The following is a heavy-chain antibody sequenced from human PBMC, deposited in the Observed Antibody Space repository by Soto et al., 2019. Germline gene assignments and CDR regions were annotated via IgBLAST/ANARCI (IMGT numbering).Heavy chain of an antibody. J-gene: IGHJ6*02. Sequence: SETLSLTCTVSGGSISSYYWSWIRQPPGKGLEWIGYIYYSGSTNYNPSLKSRVTISVDTSRNQFSLKLSSVTAADTAVYYCARGRRGYYYYYGMDVWGQGTTVTVSS. CDR1: GGSISSYY. CDR3: ARGRRGYYYYYGMDV. CDR2: IYYSGST. V-gene: IGHV4-59*12.